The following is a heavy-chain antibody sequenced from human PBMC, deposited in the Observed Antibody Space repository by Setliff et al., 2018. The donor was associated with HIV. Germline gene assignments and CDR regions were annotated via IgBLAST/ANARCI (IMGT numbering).Heavy chain of an antibody. Sequence: GASVKVSCKASGYTFTSSDIYWVRQATGQGLEWMGWVNPKSGNTGYAQKCQGRVIMTRDTSISTVYMELRSLRSEDTAVYYCARGAWYTSGWHSSRYMDVWGKGTTVTVSS. J-gene: IGHJ6*03. D-gene: IGHD6-25*01. CDR3: ARGAWYTSGWHSSRYMDV. V-gene: IGHV1-8*02. CDR2: VNPKSGNT. CDR1: GYTFTSSD.